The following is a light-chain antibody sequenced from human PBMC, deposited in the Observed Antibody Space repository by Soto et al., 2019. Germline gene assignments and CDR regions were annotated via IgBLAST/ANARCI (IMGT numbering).Light chain of an antibody. J-gene: IGLJ2*01. Sequence: QSALTQPPSASGSLGQSVTISCTGTSSDVGGYNYVSWRQQHPGKAPKVMIYEVTERPPGVPDRFSGSKSGNTASLTVSGLQAEDEADYYCSSFAGGGNPVLLGGGTKLTVL. CDR3: SSFAGGGNPVL. CDR1: SSDVGGYNY. CDR2: EVT. V-gene: IGLV2-8*01.